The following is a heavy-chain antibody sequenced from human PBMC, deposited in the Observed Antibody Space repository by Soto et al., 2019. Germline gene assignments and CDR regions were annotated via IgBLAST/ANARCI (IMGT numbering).Heavy chain of an antibody. D-gene: IGHD2-15*01. CDR1: SASFTVYY. CDR2: IYYSGST. V-gene: IGHV4-59*01. Sequence: QVQLQESGPGLVKPSETLSLTCTVSSASFTVYYWSWIRQTPGKGLEWIGYIYYSGSTSYNPSLTSRVTLSADTSKNQFSLKLRSVTAADTAVYYCARDAGGPGDYWGQGVLVTVSS. J-gene: IGHJ4*02. CDR3: ARDAGGPGDY.